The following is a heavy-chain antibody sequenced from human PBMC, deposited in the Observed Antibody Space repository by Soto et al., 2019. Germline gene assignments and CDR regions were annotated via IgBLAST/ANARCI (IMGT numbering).Heavy chain of an antibody. CDR2: ISYDGSNK. Sequence: QVQLVESGGGVVQPGRSLRLSCAASGFTFSSYGMHWVSQAPGKGLEWVAVISYDGSNKYYADSVKGRFTISRDNSKNTLYLQMISLRAEDTAVYYCARAGGLLLDYWGQGTLVTVSS. CDR1: GFTFSSYG. V-gene: IGHV3-30*03. CDR3: ARAGGLLLDY. D-gene: IGHD2-15*01. J-gene: IGHJ4*02.